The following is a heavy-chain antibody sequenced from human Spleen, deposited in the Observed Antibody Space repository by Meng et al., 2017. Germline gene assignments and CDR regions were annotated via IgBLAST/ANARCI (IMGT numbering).Heavy chain of an antibody. D-gene: IGHD2-15*01. Sequence: SETLSLTCAVYGGSFSGYYWSWVRQPPGKGLVCIGEIYHGGSTIYNPSLKSRVTISVDMSKNQFSLKLSSVTAADTAVYYCARDEGGYCSGGSCYGFDPWGQGTLVTVSS. CDR2: IYHGGST. CDR3: ARDEGGYCSGGSCYGFDP. CDR1: GGSFSGYY. J-gene: IGHJ5*02. V-gene: IGHV4-34*01.